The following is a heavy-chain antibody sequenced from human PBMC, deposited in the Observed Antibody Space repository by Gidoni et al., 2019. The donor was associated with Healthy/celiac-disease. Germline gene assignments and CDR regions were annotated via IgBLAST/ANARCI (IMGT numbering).Heavy chain of an antibody. V-gene: IGHV1-46*03. CDR2: INPSGGST. J-gene: IGHJ6*02. D-gene: IGHD1-26*01. Sequence: QVQLVQSGAEVKKPGASVKVSCKASGYTFTSYYMHWVRQAPGQGLEWMGIINPSGGSTSYAQKFQGRVTMTRDTSTSTVYMELSSLRSEDTAVYYCARDRYSGSYYGVYYYYGMDVWGQGTTVTVSS. CDR1: GYTFTSYY. CDR3: ARDRYSGSYYGVYYYYGMDV.